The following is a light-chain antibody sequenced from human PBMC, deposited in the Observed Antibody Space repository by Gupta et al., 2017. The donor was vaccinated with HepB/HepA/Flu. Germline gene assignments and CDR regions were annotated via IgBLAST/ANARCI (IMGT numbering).Light chain of an antibody. V-gene: IGKV1-39*01. CDR3: QQSYSTPVT. J-gene: IGKJ3*01. Sequence: DIQMTQSPSSLSASVGDRITITCRASQSIRNFLNWYQQKPGKAPNLLIYATSSLQSGFPSRFSGSGSGTDFTLTISSLQAEDFAAYYCQQSYSTPVTFGPGTKVEIK. CDR1: QSIRNF. CDR2: ATS.